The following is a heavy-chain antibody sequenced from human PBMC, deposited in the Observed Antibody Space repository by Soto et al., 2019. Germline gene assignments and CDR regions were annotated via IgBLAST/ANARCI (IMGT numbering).Heavy chain of an antibody. CDR3: ARPAATVIFYSGMDV. D-gene: IGHD4-17*01. CDR1: GFTFSDYA. J-gene: IGHJ6*02. CDR2: MSFDGSNE. V-gene: IGHV3-30-3*01. Sequence: GGSLRLSCAASGFTFSDYAMHWVRRAPGKGLEWVAIMSFDGSNEHYADSVQGRFTISRDNSENTLYLQMNSLRADDTAVYYCARPAATVIFYSGMDVWGQGTTVTVSS.